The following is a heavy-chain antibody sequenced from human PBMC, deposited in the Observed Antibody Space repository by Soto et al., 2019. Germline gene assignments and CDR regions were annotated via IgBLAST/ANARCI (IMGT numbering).Heavy chain of an antibody. J-gene: IGHJ6*02. CDR1: GYSFTSYW. V-gene: IGHV5-51*01. CDR3: ARRGIAAAGTVHYYYGMDV. D-gene: IGHD6-13*01. CDR2: IYPGDSDT. Sequence: RGESLKISCKGSGYSFTSYWIGWVRQMPGKGLEWMGIIYPGDSDTRYSPSFQGQVTISADKSISTAYLQWSSLKASDTAMYYCARRGIAAAGTVHYYYGMDVWGQGTTVTVSS.